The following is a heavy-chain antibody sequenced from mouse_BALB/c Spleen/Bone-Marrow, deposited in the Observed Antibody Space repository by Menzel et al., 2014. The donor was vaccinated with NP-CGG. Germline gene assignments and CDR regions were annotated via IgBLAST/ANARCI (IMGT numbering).Heavy chain of an antibody. CDR3: TRGGNWEDFDY. CDR2: ISSGSSTI. Sequence: EVQGVESGGGLVQPGGSRKLSCAASGFTFSSFGMHWVRQAPERGLEWVAYISSGSSTIFYADTVKGRFTISRDNPKNTLFLQMTSLGSEDAAMYYCTRGGNWEDFDYWGQGTTLTSSS. J-gene: IGHJ2*01. CDR1: GFTFSSFG. D-gene: IGHD4-1*01. V-gene: IGHV5-17*02.